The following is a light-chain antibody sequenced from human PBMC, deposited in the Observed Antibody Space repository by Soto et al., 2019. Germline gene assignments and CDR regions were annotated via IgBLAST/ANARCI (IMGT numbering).Light chain of an antibody. CDR2: EDN. CDR1: GGSIASNY. Sequence: NFMLTQPHSVSESPGKTVTISCTRSGGSIASNYVQWYQQRPGSAPTTVIYEDNQRPSGVPDRFSGSIDTSSNSASLTISGLKTEDEADYYCQSYDNSNNWVFGGGTK. CDR3: QSYDNSNNWV. V-gene: IGLV6-57*04. J-gene: IGLJ3*02.